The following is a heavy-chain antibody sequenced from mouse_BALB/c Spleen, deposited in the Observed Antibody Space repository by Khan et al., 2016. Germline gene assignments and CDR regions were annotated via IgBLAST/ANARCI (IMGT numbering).Heavy chain of an antibody. J-gene: IGHJ3*01. CDR1: GYTFTDYN. V-gene: IGHV1-18*01. CDR3: GRPGLRGAWFAD. D-gene: IGHD2-4*01. CDR2: INPNTGGT. Sequence: VQLKQSGPELVRPGASVKIPCKASGYTFTDYNMDWMKQSHGKSLEWIGDINPNTGGTIYNQKFKGKATLTVDKSSSTAYMELSSLTSEDTAVYYCGRPGLRGAWFADWGQGTLVTVSA.